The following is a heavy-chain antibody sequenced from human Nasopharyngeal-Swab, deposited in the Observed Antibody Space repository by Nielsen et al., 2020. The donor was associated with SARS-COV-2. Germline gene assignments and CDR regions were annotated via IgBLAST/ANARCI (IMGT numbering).Heavy chain of an antibody. CDR2: ISSSSSYI. CDR1: GFTFSSYS. CDR3: ARVSSSGWDLGYFDY. V-gene: IGHV3-21*01. D-gene: IGHD6-19*01. Sequence: GESLKISCAASGFTFSSYSMNWDSQAPGKGLEWVSSISSSSSYIYYADSVKGRFTISRDNAKNSLYLQMNSLRAEDTAVYYCARVSSSGWDLGYFDYWGQGTLVTVSS. J-gene: IGHJ4*02.